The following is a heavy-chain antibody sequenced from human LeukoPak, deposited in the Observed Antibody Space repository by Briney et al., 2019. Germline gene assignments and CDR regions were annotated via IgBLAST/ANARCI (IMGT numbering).Heavy chain of an antibody. V-gene: IGHV5-51*01. CDR1: GYTFTTYW. D-gene: IGHD6-19*01. Sequence: GESLQISCKGSGYTFTTYWISWVRQMPGKGLKWMGIIYPGDSDTRNRPPFQGQVTISVDKSISTAYLQWSSLKASDTAMYYCARTRVAGTSGAFDIWGQGTMVTVSS. J-gene: IGHJ3*02. CDR2: IYPGDSDT. CDR3: ARTRVAGTSGAFDI.